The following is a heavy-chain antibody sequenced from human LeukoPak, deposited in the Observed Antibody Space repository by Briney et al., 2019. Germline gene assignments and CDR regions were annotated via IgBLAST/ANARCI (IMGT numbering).Heavy chain of an antibody. CDR2: IKQDGSET. V-gene: IGHV3-7*01. D-gene: IGHD3-3*01. Sequence: PGGSLRLSSAASGFTFSNYWMSWVRRAPGKGLEWVANIKQDGSETYYVDSVRGRFTISRDNAQNSLYLQMNSLRAEDTAVYYCARDFWGAYRVDFFDFKGQGILVTVSS. CDR3: ARDFWGAYRVDFFDF. CDR1: GFTFSNYW. J-gene: IGHJ4*02.